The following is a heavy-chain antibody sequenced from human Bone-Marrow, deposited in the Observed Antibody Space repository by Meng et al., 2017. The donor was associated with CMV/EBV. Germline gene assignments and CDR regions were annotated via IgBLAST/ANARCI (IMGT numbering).Heavy chain of an antibody. V-gene: IGHV3-49*04. CDR1: GFTFGDYA. CDR2: IRSKAYGGTT. CDR3: TRDCSSTSCSPFDY. J-gene: IGHJ4*02. D-gene: IGHD2-2*01. Sequence: GESLKISCTASGFTFGDYAMSWVRQAPGKGLEWVGFIRSKAYGGTTEYAASVKGRFTISRDDSKSIAYLQMNSLKTEDTAVYYCTRDCSSTSCSPFDYWGQGTRVTVYS.